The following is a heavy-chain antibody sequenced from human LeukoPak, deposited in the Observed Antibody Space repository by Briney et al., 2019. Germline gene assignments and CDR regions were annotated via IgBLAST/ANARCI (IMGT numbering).Heavy chain of an antibody. V-gene: IGHV1-46*01. J-gene: IGHJ4*02. CDR1: GYTFTSYY. CDR2: INPSGGST. Sequence: ASVKVSCKASGYTFTSYYIHWVRQAPGQGLEWMGIINPSGGSTSYAQKFQGRVTMTRDTSTSTVYMELSSLRSEDTAVYYCARDRRSITGTTGGFDYWGQGTLVTVSS. D-gene: IGHD1-20*01. CDR3: ARDRRSITGTTGGFDY.